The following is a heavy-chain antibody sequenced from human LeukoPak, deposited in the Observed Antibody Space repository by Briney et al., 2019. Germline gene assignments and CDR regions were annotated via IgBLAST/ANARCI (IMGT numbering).Heavy chain of an antibody. D-gene: IGHD3-22*01. J-gene: IGHJ4*02. CDR3: ATQPKYYYDSSGYYTTRNTYYFDY. Sequence: ASVKVSCKASGYTFTSYGISWVRQAPGQGLEWMGIINPSGGSTSYAQKFQGRVTMTRDTSTSTVYMELSSLRSEDTAVYYCATQPKYYYDSSGYYTTRNTYYFDYWGQGTLVTVSS. V-gene: IGHV1-46*01. CDR1: GYTFTSYG. CDR2: INPSGGST.